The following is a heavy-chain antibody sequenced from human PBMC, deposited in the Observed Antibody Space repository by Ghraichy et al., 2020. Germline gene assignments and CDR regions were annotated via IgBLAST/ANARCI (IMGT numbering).Heavy chain of an antibody. CDR2: ISGSGGST. V-gene: IGHV3-23*01. Sequence: LSLTCAASGFTFSSYAMSWVRQAPGKGLEWVSAISGSGGSTYYADSVKGRFTISRDNSKNTLYLQMNSLRAEDTAVYYCAKSITMVRGISDYWGQGTLVTVSS. CDR3: AKSITMVRGISDY. J-gene: IGHJ4*02. D-gene: IGHD3-10*01. CDR1: GFTFSSYA.